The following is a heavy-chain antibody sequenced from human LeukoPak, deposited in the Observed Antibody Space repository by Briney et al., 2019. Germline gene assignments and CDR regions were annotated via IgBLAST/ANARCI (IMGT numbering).Heavy chain of an antibody. CDR2: INLDGTMT. CDR1: GFTFGDYW. Sequence: GGSLRLSCAVSGFTFGDYWMHWVRQAPGKGLVWVSVINLDGTMTNYADSMKDRYTISRDNAKNTLYLQLSSLRVEDTAVYFCARATRNWGIDFWGLGTLVTVSS. V-gene: IGHV3-74*01. D-gene: IGHD7-27*01. CDR3: ARATRNWGIDF. J-gene: IGHJ4*02.